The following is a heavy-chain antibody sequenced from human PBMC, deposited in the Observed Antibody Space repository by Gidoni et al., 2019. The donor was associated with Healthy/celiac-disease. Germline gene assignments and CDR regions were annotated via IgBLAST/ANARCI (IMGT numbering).Heavy chain of an antibody. J-gene: IGHJ4*02. CDR2: IGTAGDT. CDR3: ATAYGSGSYYNY. D-gene: IGHD3-10*01. V-gene: IGHV3-13*01. Sequence: EVQLVESGGGLVQPGGSLRLSCAASGLTFSSYGMHWVRQATGKGLEWVSAIGTAGDTYYPGSVKGRFTISRENAKNSLYLQMNSLRAGDTAVYYCATAYGSGSYYNYWGQGTLVTVSS. CDR1: GLTFSSYG.